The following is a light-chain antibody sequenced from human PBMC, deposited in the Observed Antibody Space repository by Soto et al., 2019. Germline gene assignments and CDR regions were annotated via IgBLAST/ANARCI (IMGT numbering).Light chain of an antibody. CDR2: AAS. J-gene: IGKJ2*01. Sequence: DIQMTQSPSSLSASVGDRVTITCRASQTISTYLNWYQQNPGKAPKLLIYAASNLQNGVPSSFSGSGSVTDFTLTISRLQPEDFATYYCQKSSSIPYTFGQGTKLEIK. V-gene: IGKV1-39*01. CDR3: QKSSSIPYT. CDR1: QTISTY.